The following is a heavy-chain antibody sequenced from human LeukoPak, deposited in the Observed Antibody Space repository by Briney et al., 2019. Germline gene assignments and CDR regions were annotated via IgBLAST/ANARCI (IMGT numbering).Heavy chain of an antibody. D-gene: IGHD2-8*01. CDR1: EFTFSDYY. CDR3: AAGVALDY. CDR2: ISSTGSTI. Sequence: GSLRLSCVASEFTFSDYYMTWIRPAPGKGLEWLAHISSTGSTIFYADSVKGRFTISRDNAKNSLYLRLNSLSAEDTAVYYCAAGVALDYWGQGTLVTVSS. J-gene: IGHJ4*02. V-gene: IGHV3-11*04.